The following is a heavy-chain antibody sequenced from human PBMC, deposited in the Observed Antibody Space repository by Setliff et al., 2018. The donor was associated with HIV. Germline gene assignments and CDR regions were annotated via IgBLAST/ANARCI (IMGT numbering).Heavy chain of an antibody. V-gene: IGHV5-51*01. CDR3: ATPDYGGNFGHFHH. CDR2: IYPGDSDT. J-gene: IGHJ1*01. Sequence: GESLKISCKGSRYSFTNYWIAWVRQMPGKGLEWMGIIYPGDSDTRYSPAFQGQVIMSADKSITTAYLHWSSLKASDTAMYYCATPDYGGNFGHFHHWGQGTLVTVSS. CDR1: RYSFTNYW. D-gene: IGHD4-17*01.